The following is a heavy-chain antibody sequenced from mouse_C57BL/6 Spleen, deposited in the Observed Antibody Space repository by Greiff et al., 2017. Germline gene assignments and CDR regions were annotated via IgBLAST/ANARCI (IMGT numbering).Heavy chain of an antibody. J-gene: IGHJ4*01. Sequence: VQLQQSGAELVRPGASVKLSCTASGFNINDYYMHWVKQRPEQGLEWIGRIDPEDGDTEYAPKFQGKATMTADTSSNTAYLQLSSLTSEDTAVYYCTRGSNYVNYYAMDYWGQGTSVTVSS. V-gene: IGHV14-1*01. D-gene: IGHD2-5*01. CDR2: IDPEDGDT. CDR1: GFNINDYY. CDR3: TRGSNYVNYYAMDY.